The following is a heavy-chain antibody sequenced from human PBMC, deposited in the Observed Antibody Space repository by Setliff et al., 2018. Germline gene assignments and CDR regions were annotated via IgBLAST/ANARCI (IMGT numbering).Heavy chain of an antibody. CDR3: ARMSGFQYMDV. CDR2: IYNDGST. D-gene: IGHD3-3*01. CDR1: GDSISGAKYY. V-gene: IGHV4-61*02. Sequence: SETLSLTCTVSGDSISGAKYYWSWIRQSAGKGLECIGRIYNDGSTKRNPSLNSRVALSIDTSKNQFSLSLTSVTAADTAVYYCARMSGFQYMDVWGKGTTVTVSS. J-gene: IGHJ6*03.